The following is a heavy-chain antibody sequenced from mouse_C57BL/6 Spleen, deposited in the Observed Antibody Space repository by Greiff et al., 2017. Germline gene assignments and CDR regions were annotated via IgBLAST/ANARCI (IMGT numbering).Heavy chain of an antibody. V-gene: IGHV1-54*01. CDR3: ARGGYGNYLFDY. CDR1: GYAFTNYL. D-gene: IGHD2-10*02. J-gene: IGHJ2*01. Sequence: VKLMESGAELVRPGTSVKVSCKASGYAFTNYLIEWVKQRPGQGLEWIGVINPGSGGTNYNEKFKGKATLTADKSSSTAYMQLSSLTSEDSAVYFCARGGYGNYLFDYWGQGTTLTVSS. CDR2: INPGSGGT.